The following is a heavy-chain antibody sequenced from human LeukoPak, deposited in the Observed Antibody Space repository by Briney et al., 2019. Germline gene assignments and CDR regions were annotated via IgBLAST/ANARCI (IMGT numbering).Heavy chain of an antibody. CDR1: GGSISSGGYY. Sequence: SETLSLTCTVSGGSISSGGYYWSWIRQHPGKGLEWIGHIYYSGSTYYNPSLKSRVTISVDTSKNQFSLKLSSVTAADTAVYYCARLALGSSGYNPFDYWGQGTLVTVSS. D-gene: IGHD3-22*01. CDR2: IYYSGST. V-gene: IGHV4-31*03. J-gene: IGHJ4*02. CDR3: ARLALGSSGYNPFDY.